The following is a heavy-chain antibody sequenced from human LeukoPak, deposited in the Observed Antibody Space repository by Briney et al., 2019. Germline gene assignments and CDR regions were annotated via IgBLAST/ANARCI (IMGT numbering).Heavy chain of an antibody. J-gene: IGHJ5*02. Sequence: SETLSLTCTVSGGSISSYYWSWIQQPPGKGLEWIGYIYYSGSTNYNPSLKSRVTISVDTSKNQFSLKLSSVTAADTAVYYCARDQAPFSSSWYSPFDPWGQGTLVTVSS. CDR2: IYYSGST. CDR1: GGSISSYY. CDR3: ARDQAPFSSSWYSPFDP. V-gene: IGHV4-59*01. D-gene: IGHD6-13*01.